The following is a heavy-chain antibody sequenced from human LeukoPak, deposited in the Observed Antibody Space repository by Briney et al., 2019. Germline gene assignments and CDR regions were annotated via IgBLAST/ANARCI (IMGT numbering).Heavy chain of an antibody. J-gene: IGHJ3*02. CDR1: RFTFSNYW. CDR2: IKQDGGEK. Sequence: PGGSLRLSCAASRFTFSNYWMSWVRQAPGRGLEWVANIKQDGGEKYYVGSVKGRFTISRDNARNSLYLQMSSLRAEDTAVYYCARDHLRLGASGASEIWGQGTMVTVSS. V-gene: IGHV3-7*05. D-gene: IGHD1-26*01. CDR3: ARDHLRLGASGASEI.